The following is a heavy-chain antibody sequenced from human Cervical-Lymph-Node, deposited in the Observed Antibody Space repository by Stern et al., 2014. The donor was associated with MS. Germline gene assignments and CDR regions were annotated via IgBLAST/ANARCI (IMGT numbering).Heavy chain of an antibody. J-gene: IGHJ4*02. CDR1: GFPVRRAS. D-gene: IGHD1-1*01. Sequence: EVQLVASGGGVIPPGGSLRLSCTASGFPVRRASLTFVLQSPGQGLEWVALITNVGSTFYTDSGKGRFTISRDDAKNTVYLHMTSLRAEDTAMYYCARDTSSPERSDWWGQGTLVTGSS. CDR3: ARDTSSPERSDW. CDR2: ITNVGST. V-gene: IGHV3-53*01.